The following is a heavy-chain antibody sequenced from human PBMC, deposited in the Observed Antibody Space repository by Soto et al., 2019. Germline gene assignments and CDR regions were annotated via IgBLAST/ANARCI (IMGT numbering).Heavy chain of an antibody. V-gene: IGHV3-30-3*01. J-gene: IGHJ6*02. Sequence: GGSLRLSCAASGFTLSNYAMHWVRQAPGKGLEWVTIISYDGGNEYYADSVKGRFTISRDNSKNTLYLQMNSLRPEDTAVYYCAAKPPGYYYAMDVWGQGTTVTVSS. CDR1: GFTLSNYA. CDR2: ISYDGGNE. CDR3: AAKPPGYYYAMDV.